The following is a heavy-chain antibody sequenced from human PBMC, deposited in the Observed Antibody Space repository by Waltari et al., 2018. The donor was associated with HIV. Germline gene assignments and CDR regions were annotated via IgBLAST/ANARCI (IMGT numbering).Heavy chain of an antibody. CDR3: ARQGCTSTSCQRRGGMDV. D-gene: IGHD2-2*01. Sequence: QVQLQESGPGLVKPSETLSLICTVSGGSIDYYYWSWIRQPPGKGLGWIGYIYYSGRTNDTPSLKSRVTMSVDTSKNQFSLNLSSVTAADTAVYYCARQGCTSTSCQRRGGMDVWGQGTSVSVSS. CDR1: GGSIDYYY. V-gene: IGHV4-59*08. CDR2: IYYSGRT. J-gene: IGHJ6*02.